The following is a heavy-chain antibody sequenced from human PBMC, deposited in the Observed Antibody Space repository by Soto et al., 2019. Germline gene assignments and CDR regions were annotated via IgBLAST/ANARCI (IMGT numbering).Heavy chain of an antibody. Sequence: GGSLRLSCAASTFTLSGYWMSWVRQAPGKGLEWVANIKPDGSEKYYVDSVKGRFTISRDNAKNSLYLQMNSLRAEDTAVYYCARDRTRFMIWGQGTMVTVSS. CDR3: ARDRTRFMI. CDR2: IKPDGSEK. CDR1: TFTLSGYW. V-gene: IGHV3-7*01. D-gene: IGHD3-3*01. J-gene: IGHJ3*02.